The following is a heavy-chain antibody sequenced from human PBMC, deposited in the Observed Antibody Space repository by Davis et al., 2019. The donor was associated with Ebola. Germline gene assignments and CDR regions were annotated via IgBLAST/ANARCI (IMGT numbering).Heavy chain of an antibody. CDR3: AREIPAGEFDY. D-gene: IGHD2-2*02. V-gene: IGHV1-46*01. CDR1: GYTFSTYG. J-gene: IGHJ4*02. CDR2: IAPGGGGI. Sequence: ASVKVSCKASGYTFSTYGLNWVRQAPGQGLEWMGVIAPGGGGIGSAQNFQGRITMTRDTSTSTVYMELSGLRSEDTAVYYCAREIPAGEFDYWGQGTLVTVSS.